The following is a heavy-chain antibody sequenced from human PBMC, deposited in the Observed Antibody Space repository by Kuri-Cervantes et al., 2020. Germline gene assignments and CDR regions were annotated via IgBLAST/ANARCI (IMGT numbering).Heavy chain of an antibody. CDR3: ARRLSYSGHEIDY. D-gene: IGHD2-15*01. CDR1: GYTFTSYD. V-gene: IGHV1-8*02. Sequence: ASVKVSCKASGYTFTSYDINWVRQATGQGLEWMGWMNPNSGNTGYAQKFQGRVTMTRNTSISTAYMELSSVTAADTAVYYCARRLSYSGHEIDYWGQGTLVTVSS. CDR2: MNPNSGNT. J-gene: IGHJ4*02.